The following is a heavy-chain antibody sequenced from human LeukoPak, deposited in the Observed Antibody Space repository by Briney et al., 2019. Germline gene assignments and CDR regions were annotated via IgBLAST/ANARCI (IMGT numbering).Heavy chain of an antibody. V-gene: IGHV4-59*01. D-gene: IGHD1-26*01. Sequence: SETLSLTCTVSGGSISSYYWSWIRQPPGKGLEWLGYIYYSGSTNYNPSLKSRVTISVDTSKNQFSLKLSSVTAADTAVYYCARVLVHSGSYSSAFDIWGQGTMVTVSS. CDR2: IYYSGST. J-gene: IGHJ3*02. CDR3: ARVLVHSGSYSSAFDI. CDR1: GGSISSYY.